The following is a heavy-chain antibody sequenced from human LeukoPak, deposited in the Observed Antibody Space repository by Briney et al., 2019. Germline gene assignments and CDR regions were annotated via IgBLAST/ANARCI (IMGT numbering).Heavy chain of an antibody. Sequence: SQTLSLTCAISGDSFSSKSAAWHWIRQSPSRGLEWLGRTYYRSKWYHEYAVSVKSRITINPDTSKNQFSLQLNSVTPEDTAIYYCAILRTASSFDFWGPGTLVTVSS. CDR3: AILRTASSFDF. V-gene: IGHV6-1*01. CDR2: TYYRSKWYH. J-gene: IGHJ4*02. CDR1: GDSFSSKSAA. D-gene: IGHD1-1*01.